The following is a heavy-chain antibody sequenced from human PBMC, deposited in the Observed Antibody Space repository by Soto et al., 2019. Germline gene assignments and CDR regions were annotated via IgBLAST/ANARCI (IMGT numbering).Heavy chain of an antibody. CDR2: IYYSGTA. J-gene: IGHJ6*02. CDR3: ARDRGRVAGTGGYGLDV. CDR1: GGPISSYY. D-gene: IGHD6-19*01. V-gene: IGHV4-59*01. Sequence: QVQLQESGPGLVKPSETLSLTCAVSGGPISSYYWSWIRQPPGKGLEYIGYIYYSGTANYNPSLKSRVTISLDTSKNQFSLKLSSVTAADTAVYYCARDRGRVAGTGGYGLDVWGQGTTVTVSS.